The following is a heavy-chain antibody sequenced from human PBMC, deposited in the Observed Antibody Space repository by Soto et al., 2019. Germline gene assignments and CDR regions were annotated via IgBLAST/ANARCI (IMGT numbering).Heavy chain of an antibody. CDR3: ATRYCSSTSCSGYYGMDV. V-gene: IGHV1-69*01. D-gene: IGHD2-2*01. J-gene: IGHJ6*02. Sequence: QVQLVQSGAEVKKPGSSVKVSCKASGGTFSSYAISWVRQAPGQGLEWMGGIIPIFGTANYAQKFQGRVTITADESTSTAYMELSSLRSEDTAVYYCATRYCSSTSCSGYYGMDVWGQGTTVTVS. CDR2: IIPIFGTA. CDR1: GGTFSSYA.